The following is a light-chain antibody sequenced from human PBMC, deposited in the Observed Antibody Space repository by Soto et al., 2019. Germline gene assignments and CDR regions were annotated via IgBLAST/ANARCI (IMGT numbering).Light chain of an antibody. Sequence: QSALTQPASVSGSPGQSLTISCTGTSSDIGAYNYVPWYQQHPAKAPKLVIYEVNNRPSGVSIRFSGSKSGNTASLTISGLQAEDEADYYCSSFTTTNTLVFGSGTKVTVL. CDR2: EVN. CDR1: SSDIGAYNY. CDR3: SSFTTTNTLV. V-gene: IGLV2-14*01. J-gene: IGLJ1*01.